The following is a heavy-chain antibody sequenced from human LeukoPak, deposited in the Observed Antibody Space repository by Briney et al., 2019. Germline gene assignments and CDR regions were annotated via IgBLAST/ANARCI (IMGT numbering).Heavy chain of an antibody. CDR1: GFTFNYAW. V-gene: IGHV3-15*04. CDR2: IVSQIDGGTT. D-gene: IGHD1-7*01. CDR3: TTDEDWNYARKDV. Sequence: GGSLRLSCAASGFTFNYAWMSWVRQVPGKGLEWVGQIVSQIDGGTTDYAAPVKGRFTISRDDSESMLYLQMNSLKIEDTAVYYCTTDEDWNYARKDVWGQGATVIVSS. J-gene: IGHJ6*02.